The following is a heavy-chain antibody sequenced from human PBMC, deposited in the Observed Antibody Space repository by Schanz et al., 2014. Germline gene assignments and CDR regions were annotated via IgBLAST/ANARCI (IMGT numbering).Heavy chain of an antibody. D-gene: IGHD4-17*01. CDR2: ISYDGSNK. CDR1: GFTFSSNA. CDR3: VRDTDYHFDY. J-gene: IGHJ4*02. V-gene: IGHV3-30*04. Sequence: QVQLVESGGGVVQPGRSLRLSCGASGFTFSSNAMHWVRQAPGKGLEWVAVISYDGSNKYYADSVKGRFTISRDNSKNTLYLQMNSLRAEDTAVYYCVRDTDYHFDYWGQGTLVTVSS.